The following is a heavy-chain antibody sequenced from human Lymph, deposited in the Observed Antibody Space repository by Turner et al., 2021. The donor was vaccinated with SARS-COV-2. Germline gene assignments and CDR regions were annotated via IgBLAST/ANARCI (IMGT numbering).Heavy chain of an antibody. Sequence: QLQLVQSGAEVKKPGASVKVSCTASGYTFTSYYMHWVRQAPGQGLEWMGIINPSGGSTSYAQKFQGRVTMTRDTSTSTVYMELSSLRSEDTAVYYCARDPPIQIWVDYFYYGMDVWGQGTTVTVSS. CDR2: INPSGGST. V-gene: IGHV1-46*01. D-gene: IGHD5-18*01. CDR3: ARDPPIQIWVDYFYYGMDV. J-gene: IGHJ6*02. CDR1: GYTFTSYY.